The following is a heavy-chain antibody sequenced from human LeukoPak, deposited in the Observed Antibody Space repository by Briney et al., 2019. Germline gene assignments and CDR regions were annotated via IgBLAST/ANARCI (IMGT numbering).Heavy chain of an antibody. CDR3: ASDSGEEWYSGSYYVAY. J-gene: IGHJ4*02. D-gene: IGHD1-26*01. CDR1: GGTFSSYA. V-gene: IGHV1-69*06. CDR2: IIPIFGTA. Sequence: PGASVKVSCKASGGTFSSYAISWVRQAPGQGLEWMGGIIPIFGTANYAQKFQGRVTITADKSTSTAYMELSSLRSEDTAVYYCASDSGEEWYSGSYYVAYWGQGTLVTVSS.